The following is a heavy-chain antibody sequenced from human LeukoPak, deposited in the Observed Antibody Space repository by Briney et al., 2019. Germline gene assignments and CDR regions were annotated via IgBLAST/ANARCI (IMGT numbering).Heavy chain of an antibody. J-gene: IGHJ4*02. CDR1: GGSISSGSYY. CDR3: ASRYYGGNSVDY. CDR2: IYTSGST. D-gene: IGHD4-23*01. V-gene: IGHV4-61*02. Sequence: PSQTLSLTCTVSGGSISSGSYYWSWIRQPAGKGLEWIGRIYTSGSTNYNPSLKSRVTISVDTSKSQFSLKLSSVTAADTAVYYCASRYYGGNSVDYWGQGTLVTVSS.